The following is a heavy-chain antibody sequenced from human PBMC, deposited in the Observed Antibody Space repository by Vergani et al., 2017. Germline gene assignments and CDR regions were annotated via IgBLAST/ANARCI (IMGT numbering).Heavy chain of an antibody. V-gene: IGHV4-61*02. Sequence: QVQLQESGPGLVKPSQTLSLTCTVSGSSISSGSYYWSWIRQPAGKGLEWIGRIYTSGSTNYNPSLKSRVTISVDTSKNQFSLKLSSVTAADTAVYYCVRTSPRVDYWGQGTLVTVSS. CDR2: IYTSGST. CDR3: VRTSPRVDY. J-gene: IGHJ4*02. D-gene: IGHD1-14*01. CDR1: GSSISSGSYY.